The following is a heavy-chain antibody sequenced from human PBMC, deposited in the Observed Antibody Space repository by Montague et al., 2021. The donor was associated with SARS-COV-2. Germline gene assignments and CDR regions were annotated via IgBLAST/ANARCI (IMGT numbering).Heavy chain of an antibody. Sequence: SLRLSFSASGFTFSSYAMHWVRQAPGKGLEWVTLISYDGSNKYYADSVKGRFTISRDNSKNTLYLQMNSLRAEDTAVYYCARGGVDYGMDVWGQGTTVTVSS. CDR3: ARGGVDYGMDV. CDR1: GFTFSSYA. D-gene: IGHD3-10*01. J-gene: IGHJ6*02. V-gene: IGHV3-30-3*01. CDR2: ISYDGSNK.